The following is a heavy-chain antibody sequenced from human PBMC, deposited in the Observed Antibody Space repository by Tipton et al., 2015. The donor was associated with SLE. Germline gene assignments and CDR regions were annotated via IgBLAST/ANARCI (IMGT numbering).Heavy chain of an antibody. Sequence: TLSLTCTVSGGSISSYYWSWIRQPPGKGLEWIGYIYYSGSTNYNPSLKSRVTISVDTSKNQFSLKLSSVTAADTAVYYCARGYQLPLGPYYYYYMDVWGTGTTVTVSS. J-gene: IGHJ6*03. CDR1: GGSISSYY. CDR2: IYYSGST. CDR3: ARGYQLPLGPYYYYYMDV. V-gene: IGHV4-59*01. D-gene: IGHD2-2*01.